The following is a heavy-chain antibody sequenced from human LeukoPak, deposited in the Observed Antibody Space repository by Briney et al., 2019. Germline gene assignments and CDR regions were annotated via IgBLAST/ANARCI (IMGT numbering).Heavy chain of an antibody. D-gene: IGHD3-16*02. V-gene: IGHV1-2*02. J-gene: IGHJ4*02. Sequence: ASVKVSCKASGYTFTGYYMHWVRQAPGQGLEWMGWINPNSGGTNYAQKFQGRVTMTRDTSISTAYMELSRLRSDDTAVYYCARVLITFGGVIVTPIWGQGTLVTVSS. CDR3: ARVLITFGGVIVTPI. CDR1: GYTFTGYY. CDR2: INPNSGGT.